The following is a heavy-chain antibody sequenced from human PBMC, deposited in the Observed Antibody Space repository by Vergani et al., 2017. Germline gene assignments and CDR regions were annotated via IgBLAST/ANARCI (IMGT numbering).Heavy chain of an antibody. CDR2: IRSKNDGGTA. J-gene: IGHJ4*02. D-gene: IGHD2-2*02. Sequence: EVQLLESGGGLAQPGGSLRLSCVVSGITFKNAWINWVRQAPGKGLEWIGRIRSKNDGGTADYAAPLKGRFTISRDDSKDSAFLLVNNLKTEDTAVYFCYTDYHDYWGQGTLVTVSS. CDR1: GITFKNAW. V-gene: IGHV3-15*01. CDR3: YTDYHDY.